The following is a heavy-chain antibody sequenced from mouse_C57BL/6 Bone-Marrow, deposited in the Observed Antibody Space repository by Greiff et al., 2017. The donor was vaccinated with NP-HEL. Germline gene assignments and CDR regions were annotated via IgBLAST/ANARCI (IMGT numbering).Heavy chain of an antibody. J-gene: IGHJ4*01. CDR2: IWSGGST. CDR3: ARTGGRQYPYAMDY. V-gene: IGHV2-2*01. CDR1: GFSLTSYG. D-gene: IGHD5-1*01. Sequence: VKLVESGPGLVQPSQRLSITCTVSGFSLTSYGVHWVRQSPGKGLEWLGVIWSGGSTDYNAAFISRLSISKDNSKSQVFFKMNSLQADDTAIYYCARTGGRQYPYAMDYWGQGTSVTVSS.